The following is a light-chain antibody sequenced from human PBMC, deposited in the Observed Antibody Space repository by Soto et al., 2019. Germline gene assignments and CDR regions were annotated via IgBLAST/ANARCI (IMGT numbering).Light chain of an antibody. V-gene: IGKV1D-12*01. CDR2: AAS. CDR1: QGISNW. CDR3: QQGNSFQFT. J-gene: IGKJ3*01. Sequence: DIQMTQSPSSVSASVGDRVSIACRASQGISNWLAWYQQKPGRAPKLLIYAASSLQSGVSSRFSGSGSGTDFTLTIGSLQPEDFATYYCQQGNSFQFTFGPGTKVDIK.